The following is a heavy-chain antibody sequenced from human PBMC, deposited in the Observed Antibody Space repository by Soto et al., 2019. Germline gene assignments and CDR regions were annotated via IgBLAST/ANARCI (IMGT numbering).Heavy chain of an antibody. Sequence: SETLSLTCTVSGGSISSYYWSWIRQPPGKGLEWIGYVFFSGSTNYNPSLKSRVTISVDTSKNQFSLKLSSVTAADTAVYYCARGWGRIFDYRRQQDLVTVSP. D-gene: IGHD7-27*01. CDR2: VFFSGST. CDR3: ARGWGRIFDY. V-gene: IGHV4-59*12. CDR1: GGSISSYY. J-gene: IGHJ4*02.